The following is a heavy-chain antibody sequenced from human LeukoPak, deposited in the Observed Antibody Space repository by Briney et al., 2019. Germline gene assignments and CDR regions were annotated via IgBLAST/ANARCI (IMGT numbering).Heavy chain of an antibody. D-gene: IGHD3-22*01. Sequence: PGRSLRLTCAASGFTFTQYGMHWVRQAPGKGLEWVAVIWYDGSNKYYADSVKGRFTISRDNSKNTLYLQMNSLRAEDTAVYYCARAEGYYDSSGNDAFDIWGQGTMVTVSS. J-gene: IGHJ3*02. CDR3: ARAEGYYDSSGNDAFDI. CDR2: IWYDGSNK. V-gene: IGHV3-33*01. CDR1: GFTFTQYG.